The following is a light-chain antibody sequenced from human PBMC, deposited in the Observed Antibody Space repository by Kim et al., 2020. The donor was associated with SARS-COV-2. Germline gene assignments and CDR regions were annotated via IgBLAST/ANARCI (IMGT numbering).Light chain of an antibody. Sequence: SSVSVSPGQTARITCSGDVLAKKYARWFQQKPGQAPVLVIYKDSERPSGIPERFSGSSSGTTVTLTISGAQVEDEADYYCYSAADNNSGLFGGGTKLTVL. CDR2: KDS. V-gene: IGLV3-27*01. J-gene: IGLJ3*02. CDR3: YSAADNNSGL. CDR1: VLAKKY.